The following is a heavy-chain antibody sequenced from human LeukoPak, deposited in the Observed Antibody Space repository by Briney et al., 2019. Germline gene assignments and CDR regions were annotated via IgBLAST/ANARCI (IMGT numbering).Heavy chain of an antibody. CDR3: ARGSSRDFDY. V-gene: IGHV3-66*01. J-gene: IGHJ4*02. CDR2: IYSGGST. Sequence: PRGSLRLSCAASGFTFSSYAMSWVRQAAGKGLEGVSVIYSGGSTYCADSVKGRFTISRDNSNSTLYLQTNSLRAEDTAVYYCARGSSRDFDYWGRGTLVTVSS. CDR1: GFTFSSYA.